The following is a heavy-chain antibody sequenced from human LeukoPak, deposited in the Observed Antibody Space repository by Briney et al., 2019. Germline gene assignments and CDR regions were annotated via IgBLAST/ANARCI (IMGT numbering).Heavy chain of an antibody. Sequence: GGSLTLSCAASGFTFSSYAMHWVRQAPGKGLEYVSAISSNGGSTYYANSVKGRFTISRDNSKNTLYLQMNGLRAEDTAVYYCAKDSSSSWYYFDYWGQGTLVTVSS. V-gene: IGHV3-64*01. CDR2: ISSNGGST. CDR1: GFTFSSYA. D-gene: IGHD6-13*01. CDR3: AKDSSSSWYYFDY. J-gene: IGHJ4*02.